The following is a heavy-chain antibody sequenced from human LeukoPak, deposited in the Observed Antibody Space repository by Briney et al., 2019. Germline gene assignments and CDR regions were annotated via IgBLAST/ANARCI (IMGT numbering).Heavy chain of an antibody. CDR2: ISGSGGST. Sequence: GGSLRLSCAASGFTFSSYAMSWVRQAPGKGLEWVSAISGSGGSTYYADSVKGRFTISRDNSKNTLYLQMDSLRAEDTAVYYCAKDHRDCSGGSCYPGWFDPWGQGTLVTVSS. CDR3: AKDHRDCSGGSCYPGWFDP. V-gene: IGHV3-23*01. CDR1: GFTFSSYA. J-gene: IGHJ5*02. D-gene: IGHD2-15*01.